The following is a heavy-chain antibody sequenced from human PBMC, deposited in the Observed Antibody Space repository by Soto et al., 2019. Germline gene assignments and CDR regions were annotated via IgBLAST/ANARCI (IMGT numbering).Heavy chain of an antibody. J-gene: IGHJ4*01. CDR2: IKSKADGSTK. CDR1: GITVSNVW. CDR3: ATPSPGSHGYSF. Sequence: PAESLRPSCAASGITVSNVWMTWISQAPGKGLEWVGRIKSKADGSTKEYGTPDKDRFIISRYDSKNTVDLQMHALGTEDTAFYYCATPSPGSHGYSFWGHGALVTVSS. D-gene: IGHD3-16*01. V-gene: IGHV3-15*01.